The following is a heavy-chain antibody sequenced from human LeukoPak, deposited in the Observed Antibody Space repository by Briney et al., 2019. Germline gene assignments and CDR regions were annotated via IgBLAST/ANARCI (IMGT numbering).Heavy chain of an antibody. CDR2: IYTSATTNYNPSLT. V-gene: IGHV4-4*07. CDR1: GGSISGYY. CDR3: ARVPSWQREDWFDP. Sequence: PSETLSLTCTVSGGSISGYYWSWIRQPAGEGLEWIGRIYTSATTNYNPSLTNYNPSLKSRLTMSVDMSKNQFSLKLSSVTAADTAVYYCARVPSWQREDWFDPWGQGTLVTVSS. D-gene: IGHD1-26*01. J-gene: IGHJ5*02.